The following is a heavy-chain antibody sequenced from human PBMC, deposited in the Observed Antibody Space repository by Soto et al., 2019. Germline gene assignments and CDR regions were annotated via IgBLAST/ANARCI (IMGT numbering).Heavy chain of an antibody. Sequence: PGESLKISCKGSGYSFTSYWIGWVRQMPGKGLEWMGIIYPGDSDTRYSPSFQGQVTISADKSISTAYLQWSSLKASDTAMYYCARLRAHSRYYYGMDVWGQGTTVTGSS. CDR3: ARLRAHSRYYYGMDV. J-gene: IGHJ6*02. CDR2: IYPGDSDT. CDR1: GYSFTSYW. V-gene: IGHV5-51*01. D-gene: IGHD2-21*01.